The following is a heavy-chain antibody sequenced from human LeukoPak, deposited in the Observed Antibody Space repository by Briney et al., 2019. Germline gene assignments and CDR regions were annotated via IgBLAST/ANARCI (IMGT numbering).Heavy chain of an antibody. Sequence: ASXXVSCKASGYTFRNYGITWVGQAPGQGREWMGWISPYNGNTRYAQKVQGRVTITTETTTSTAYMELRSLRSDDTAVYYCTRGGSSGPEGWFDPWAQGTLVTVSS. CDR3: TRGGSSGPEGWFDP. V-gene: IGHV1-18*01. CDR1: GYTFRNYG. CDR2: ISPYNGNT. J-gene: IGHJ5*02. D-gene: IGHD6-19*01.